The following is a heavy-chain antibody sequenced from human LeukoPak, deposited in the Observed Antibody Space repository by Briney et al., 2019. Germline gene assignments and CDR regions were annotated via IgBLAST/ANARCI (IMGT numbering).Heavy chain of an antibody. V-gene: IGHV3-23*01. D-gene: IGHD3-10*01. CDR2: MSDSGVSS. J-gene: IGHJ4*02. Sequence: GGSLRLSCAASGFTFSSYAMSWVRQAPGKGLEWVSGMSDSGVSSYYADSVKGRFTISRDNSKNTLYLQMNSLRAEDTAVYYCATYGSGSYYPIKHFDYWGQGTLVTVSS. CDR3: ATYGSGSYYPIKHFDY. CDR1: GFTFSSYA.